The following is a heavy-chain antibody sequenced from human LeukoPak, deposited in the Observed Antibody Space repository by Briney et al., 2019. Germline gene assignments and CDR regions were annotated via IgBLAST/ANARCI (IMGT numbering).Heavy chain of an antibody. J-gene: IGHJ3*02. CDR1: GFTFSGYY. V-gene: IGHV3-7*01. CDR3: ARDGGIDAVDI. CDR2: INQDGSEK. Sequence: QSGGSLRLSCAASGFTFSGYYMSWVRQAPGKGLGWVANINQDGSEKYHVDSVKGRFTISRDNAGNSLYLQMNSLRDEDTAVYYCARDGGIDAVDIWGQGTRVTVSS. D-gene: IGHD2-21*01.